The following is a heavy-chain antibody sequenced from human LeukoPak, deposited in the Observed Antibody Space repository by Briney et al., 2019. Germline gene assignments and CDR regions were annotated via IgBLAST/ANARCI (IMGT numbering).Heavy chain of an antibody. CDR3: AREAYYDILTGPAWDAFDI. Sequence: GASVKVSCKASGYTFTSYGISWVRQAPGQGLEWMGWISAYNGNTNYAQKLQGRVTTTTDTSTSTAYMELRSLRSDDTAVYYCAREAYYDILTGPAWDAFDIWGQGTMVTVSS. V-gene: IGHV1-18*01. CDR1: GYTFTSYG. CDR2: ISAYNGNT. J-gene: IGHJ3*02. D-gene: IGHD3-9*01.